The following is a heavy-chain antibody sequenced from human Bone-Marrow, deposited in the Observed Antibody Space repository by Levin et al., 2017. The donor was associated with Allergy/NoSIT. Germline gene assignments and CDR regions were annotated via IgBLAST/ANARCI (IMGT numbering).Heavy chain of an antibody. D-gene: IGHD6-13*01. CDR2: IYYSGST. CDR3: ARDTSWYVY. J-gene: IGHJ4*02. CDR1: GGSISSYY. V-gene: IGHV4-59*01. Sequence: NPSETLSLTCTVSGGSISSYYWSWIRQPPGKGLEWIGYIYYSGSTNYNPSLKSRVTMSVDASKNQFSLKLSSVSAADTAVYYCARDTSWYVYWGQGTLVTVSS.